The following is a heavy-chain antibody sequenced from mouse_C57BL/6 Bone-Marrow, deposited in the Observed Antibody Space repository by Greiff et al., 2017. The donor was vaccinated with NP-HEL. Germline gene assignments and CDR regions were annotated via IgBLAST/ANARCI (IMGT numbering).Heavy chain of an antibody. J-gene: IGHJ4*01. CDR3: ERRLYYGSRKDYYAMDY. Sequence: QVQLQQPGAELVKPGASVKLSCKASGYTFTSYWMHRVKQRPGQGLEWIGMIYPNSGSTNYNEKFKSKATLTVDKATSTAYMQLSSLTSEDYAVYYSERRLYYGSRKDYYAMDYWGQGTSVTVSS. CDR1: GYTFTSYW. V-gene: IGHV1-64*01. CDR2: IYPNSGST. D-gene: IGHD1-1*01.